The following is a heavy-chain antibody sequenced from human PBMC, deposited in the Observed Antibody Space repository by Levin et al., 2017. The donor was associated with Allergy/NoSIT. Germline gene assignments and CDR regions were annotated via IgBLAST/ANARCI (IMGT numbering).Heavy chain of an antibody. CDR1: GGSTRLGGYY. V-gene: IGHV4-31*03. CDR2: IYHSGET. J-gene: IGHJ4*02. Sequence: SETLSLTCSVSGGSTRLGGYYWGWIRQHPVKGLEWLGYIYHSGETFYNPSVESRLVISHDTSENQFSLKLTSLTAADTAVYYCVRAQTGYVSPFDFWGPGTLVTVSS. CDR3: VRAQTGYVSPFDF. D-gene: IGHD3-9*01.